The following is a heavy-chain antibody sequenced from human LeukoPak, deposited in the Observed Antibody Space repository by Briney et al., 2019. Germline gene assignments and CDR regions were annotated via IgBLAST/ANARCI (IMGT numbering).Heavy chain of an antibody. CDR3: ARTGWGVFDY. CDR1: GGSISSYY. Sequence: SETLSLTCTVSGGSISSYYWNWIRQPPGKGLEWIGEIYHSGSTNYNPSLKSRVTISVDKSKNQFSLKLSSVTAADTAVYYCARTGWGVFDYWGQGTLVTVSS. D-gene: IGHD3-16*01. CDR2: IYHSGST. J-gene: IGHJ4*02. V-gene: IGHV4-59*12.